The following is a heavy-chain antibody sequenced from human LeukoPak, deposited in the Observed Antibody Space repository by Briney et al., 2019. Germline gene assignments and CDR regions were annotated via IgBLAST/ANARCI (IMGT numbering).Heavy chain of an antibody. Sequence: ASVKVSCKASGYTFTSYGISWVRQAPGQGLEWMGWISAYNGNTNYAQKLQGRVTMTTDTSTSTAYMELWSLRSDDTAVYYCARVLSLGGDYGGAGTIDYWGQGTLVTVSS. CDR3: ARVLSLGGDYGGAGTIDY. D-gene: IGHD4-17*01. J-gene: IGHJ4*02. CDR2: ISAYNGNT. CDR1: GYTFTSYG. V-gene: IGHV1-18*01.